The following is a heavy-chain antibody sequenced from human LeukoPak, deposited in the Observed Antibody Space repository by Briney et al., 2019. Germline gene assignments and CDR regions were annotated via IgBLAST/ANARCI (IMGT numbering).Heavy chain of an antibody. J-gene: IGHJ4*02. Sequence: KTSETLSLTCTVSGGSISSYYWSWIRQPPGKGLEWIGNIFYSGGTYYSPSLTSRVTISLDTSRNQFSLKLNSVTAADTAVYYCARGGRHYDILTGYYNAHFDYWGQGTLVTVSS. CDR3: ARGGRHYDILTGYYNAHFDY. CDR2: IFYSGGT. D-gene: IGHD3-9*01. V-gene: IGHV4-59*12. CDR1: GGSISSYY.